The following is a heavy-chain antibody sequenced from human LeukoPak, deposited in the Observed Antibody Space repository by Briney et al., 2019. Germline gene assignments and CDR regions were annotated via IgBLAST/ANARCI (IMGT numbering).Heavy chain of an antibody. Sequence: GGSLRLSCAASGFTFRNYAMNWVRQAPGKWLEFVASISVSGGTTYYADSVTGRFTITRDNSKNTLYLQMNSLRAEDTALYYCAKLLGATPYDYWGQGTLVTVSS. CDR3: AKLLGATPYDY. J-gene: IGHJ4*02. V-gene: IGHV3-23*01. D-gene: IGHD1-26*01. CDR1: GFTFRNYA. CDR2: ISVSGGTT.